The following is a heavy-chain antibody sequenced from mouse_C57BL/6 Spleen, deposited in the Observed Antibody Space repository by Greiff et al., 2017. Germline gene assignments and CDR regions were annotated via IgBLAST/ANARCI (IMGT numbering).Heavy chain of an antibody. CDR1: GFSLTSYG. CDR3: ARIHYYGSSYGYAMDY. CDR2: IWGVGST. D-gene: IGHD1-1*01. Sequence: VKLVESGPGLVAPSQSLSITCTVSGFSLTSYGVDWVRQSPGKGLEWLGVIWGVGSTNYNSALKSRLSNSKDNSKSQVFLKMNSLQTDDTAMYYCARIHYYGSSYGYAMDYWGQGTSVTVSS. V-gene: IGHV2-6*01. J-gene: IGHJ4*01.